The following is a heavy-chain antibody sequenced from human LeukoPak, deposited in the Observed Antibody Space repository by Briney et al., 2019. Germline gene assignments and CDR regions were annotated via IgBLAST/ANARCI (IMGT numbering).Heavy chain of an antibody. CDR2: ISGSGGST. Sequence: SGGSLRLSCAASGFTFSSYAMSWVRQAPGKGLEWVSAISGSGGSTYHADSVKGRFTISRDNSKNTLYLQMNSLRAEDTAVYYCAKGSYYDILTGYPSHYYYYMDVWGKGTTVTVSS. J-gene: IGHJ6*03. CDR1: GFTFSSYA. D-gene: IGHD3-9*01. V-gene: IGHV3-23*01. CDR3: AKGSYYDILTGYPSHYYYYMDV.